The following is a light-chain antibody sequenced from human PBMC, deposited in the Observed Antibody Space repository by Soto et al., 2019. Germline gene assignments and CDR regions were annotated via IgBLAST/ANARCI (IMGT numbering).Light chain of an antibody. V-gene: IGKV4-1*01. CDR2: WAS. J-gene: IGKJ4*01. CDR3: QQYDSTPLT. Sequence: DIVMTQSPDSLAVSLGERATINCKSSQSVLYSSNNKNYLAWYQQKPGQPPKLLIYWASTRESGVPDRFSGNGSGTDFTLTISSQQAEDVAVYYCQQYDSTPLTFGGGTTVEIK. CDR1: QSVLYSSNNKNY.